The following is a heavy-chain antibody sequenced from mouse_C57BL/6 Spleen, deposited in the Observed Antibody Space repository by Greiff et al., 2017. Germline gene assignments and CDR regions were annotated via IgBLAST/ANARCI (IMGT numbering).Heavy chain of an antibody. CDR1: GYTFTDYY. CDR3: ARRAYYYGSTQYYFDY. CDR2: INPNNGGT. V-gene: IGHV1-26*01. D-gene: IGHD1-1*01. J-gene: IGHJ2*01. Sequence: EVQLQQSGPELVKPGASVKISCKASGYTFTDYYMNWVKQSHGKSLEWIGDINPNNGGTSYNQKFKGKATLTVDKSSSTAYMELRSLTSEDSAVYYCARRAYYYGSTQYYFDYWGQGTTLTVSS.